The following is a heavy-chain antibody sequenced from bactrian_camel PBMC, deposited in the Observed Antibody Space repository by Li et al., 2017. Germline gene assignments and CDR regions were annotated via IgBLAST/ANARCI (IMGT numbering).Heavy chain of an antibody. D-gene: IGHD2*01. V-gene: IGHV3S1*01. J-gene: IGHJ6*01. CDR3: AADFGSNGYCYIDLSTQYTA. CDR2: IFTDGTRT. CDR1: GYTYRTYC. Sequence: HVQLVESGGGAVQAGGSLRLSCQASGYTYRTYCMGWFRQAPGKELEGVAAIFTDGTRTYYSDSVKGRFIIFQDNVKNTVRLQMYRLETNDTAKYYCAADFGSNGYCYIDLSTQYTAWGQGTQVTVS.